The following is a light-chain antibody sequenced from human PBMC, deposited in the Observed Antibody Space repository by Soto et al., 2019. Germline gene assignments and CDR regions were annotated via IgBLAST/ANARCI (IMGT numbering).Light chain of an antibody. CDR1: RSISVW. CDR2: DAS. CDR3: QHYNSYSEA. J-gene: IGKJ1*01. V-gene: IGKV1-5*01. Sequence: DIQMTQSPSTLSASVGDRVTITCRASRSISVWLAWYQQKPGKAPKLLIFDASSLESGVPSRFSGSGSGTEFTLTISSLHPDDFATYFCQHYNSYSEAFGQGTKVELK.